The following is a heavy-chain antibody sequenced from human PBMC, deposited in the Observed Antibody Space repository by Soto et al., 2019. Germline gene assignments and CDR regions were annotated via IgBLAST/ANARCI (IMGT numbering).Heavy chain of an antibody. CDR1: GGSISSGNYY. V-gene: IGHV4-30-4*01. J-gene: IGHJ4*02. CDR2: MSYSGST. CDR3: ATMGTPATGLYYFDN. D-gene: IGHD1-7*01. Sequence: PSETLSLTCTVSGGSISSGNYYWSWILHPPGKGLEWIGFMSYSGSTSYNASLKSRVTISVDTSKSQFSLNLSFVTAADTAVYYCATMGTPATGLYYFDNWGQGTRVTVSS.